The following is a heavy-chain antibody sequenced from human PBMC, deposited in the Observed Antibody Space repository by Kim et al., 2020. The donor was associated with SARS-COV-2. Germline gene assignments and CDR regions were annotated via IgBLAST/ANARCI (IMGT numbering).Heavy chain of an antibody. V-gene: IGHV4-39*01. J-gene: IGHJ6*02. CDR3: ARHLVSYYFDSSGQLVGASYGMDV. Sequence: SETLSLTCTVSGGPVNTNSYYWGWVRQPPGKGLEWIGSGYFNGSTYSNPFLNSRLLISVDTSRNLFALKLTSVTAADTAIYYCARHLVSYYFDSSGQLVGASYGMDVWGQGTTVTVSS. CDR1: GGPVNTNSYY. D-gene: IGHD3-22*01. CDR2: GYFNGST.